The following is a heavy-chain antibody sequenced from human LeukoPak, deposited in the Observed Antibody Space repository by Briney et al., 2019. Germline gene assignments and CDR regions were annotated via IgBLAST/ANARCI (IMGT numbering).Heavy chain of an antibody. CDR1: GGSISSHY. D-gene: IGHD3-22*01. J-gene: IGHJ4*02. Sequence: SETPSLTCTVSGGSISSHYWSWIRQPPGKGLEWIGYIYYSGSTNYNPSLKSRVTISVDTSKNQFSLKLSSVTAADTAVYYCARNRGYYDPFDYWGQGTLVTVSS. CDR2: IYYSGST. CDR3: ARNRGYYDPFDY. V-gene: IGHV4-59*11.